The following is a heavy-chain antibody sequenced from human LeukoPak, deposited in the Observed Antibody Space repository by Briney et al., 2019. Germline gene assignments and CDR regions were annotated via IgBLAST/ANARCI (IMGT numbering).Heavy chain of an antibody. CDR2: ISWNSGST. CDR3: AKVVPRYSDYYYGMDV. V-gene: IGHV3-9*01. J-gene: IGHJ6*02. Sequence: PGGSLRLSCAASGFTFDDYAMHWVRQAPGKGLEWVSGISWNSGSTGYADSVKGRFTISRDNAKNSLYLQMNSLRAEDTALYYCAKVVPRYSDYYYGMDVWGQGTTVTVSS. CDR1: GFTFDDYA. D-gene: IGHD2-15*01.